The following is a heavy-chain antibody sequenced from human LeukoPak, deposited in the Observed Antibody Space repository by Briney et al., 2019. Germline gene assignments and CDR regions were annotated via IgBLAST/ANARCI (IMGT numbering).Heavy chain of an antibody. D-gene: IGHD6-13*01. CDR1: GFTFSSYA. CDR3: ATPTVSIAAAGTVWFDP. J-gene: IGHJ5*02. CDR2: ISGSGGST. Sequence: GGSLRLSCAASGFTFSSYAMSWVRQAPGKGLEWVSAISGSGGSTYYADSVKGRFTISRDNSKNTLYLQMNSLRAEDTAVYYCATPTVSIAAAGTVWFDPWGQGTLVTVSS. V-gene: IGHV3-23*01.